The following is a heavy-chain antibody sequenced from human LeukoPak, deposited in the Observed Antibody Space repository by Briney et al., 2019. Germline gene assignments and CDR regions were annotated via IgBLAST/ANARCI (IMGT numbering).Heavy chain of an antibody. CDR3: ARASLEDYYDSRGAAFDI. CDR1: GFTFSSYA. CDR2: ISCDGSNK. D-gene: IGHD3-22*01. Sequence: GRSLRLSCAASGFTFSSYAMHWVRQAPGKGLEWVAVISCDGSNKYYADSVKGRFTISRDNSKNTLYLQMNSLRAEDTAVYYCARASLEDYYDSRGAAFDIWGQGTMVTVSS. J-gene: IGHJ3*02. V-gene: IGHV3-30-3*01.